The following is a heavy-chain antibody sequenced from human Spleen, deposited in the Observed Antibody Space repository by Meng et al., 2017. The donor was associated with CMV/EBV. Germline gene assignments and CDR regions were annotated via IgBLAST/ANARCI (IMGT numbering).Heavy chain of an antibody. D-gene: IGHD2-2*01. V-gene: IGHV1-2*02. CDR2: INPNSGGT. Sequence: ASVKVSCKASGYTLTGYNIHWVRQAPGQGLEWMGWINPNSGGTNYAQKFQGRVTMTRDTSISTAYMEVSSLRSEDTAMYYCATNDQLLFSRMDVWGQGTTVTVSS. CDR3: ATNDQLLFSRMDV. J-gene: IGHJ6*02. CDR1: GYTLTGYN.